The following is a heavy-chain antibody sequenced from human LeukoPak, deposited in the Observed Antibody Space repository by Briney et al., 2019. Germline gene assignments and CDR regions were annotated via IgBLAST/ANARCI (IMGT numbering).Heavy chain of an antibody. CDR1: GYTFTSYG. D-gene: IGHD2-2*01. Sequence: ASVKVSCKASGYTFTSYGISWVRQAPGQGLEWMGWISAYNGNTNYAQKLQGRVTMTTDTSTSTAYMELRSLRSDDTAVYYCARDRLYCSSTSRYSRVDYWGQGTLVTVSS. J-gene: IGHJ4*02. V-gene: IGHV1-18*01. CDR2: ISAYNGNT. CDR3: ARDRLYCSSTSRYSRVDY.